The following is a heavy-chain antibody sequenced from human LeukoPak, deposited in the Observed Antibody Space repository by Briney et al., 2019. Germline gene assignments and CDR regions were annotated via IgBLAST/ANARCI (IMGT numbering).Heavy chain of an antibody. D-gene: IGHD2/OR15-2a*01. CDR3: ARPFFCYCNIDP. Sequence: TSQTLSLTCTVSGGSISSGDYYWGWIRQPPGKGLEWIGNNYYSGTTYYNPSLKSRATISVDTSNNQCSLEVSSVTASGTGVYNRARPFFCYCNIDPWGKGTLVTVSS. V-gene: IGHV4-30-4*01. CDR1: GGSISSGDYY. J-gene: IGHJ5*02. CDR2: NYYSGTT.